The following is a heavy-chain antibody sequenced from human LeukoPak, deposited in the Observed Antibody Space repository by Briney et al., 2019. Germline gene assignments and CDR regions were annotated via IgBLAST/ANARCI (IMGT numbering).Heavy chain of an antibody. D-gene: IGHD2-2*01. CDR1: GYTFTSYG. V-gene: IGHV1-18*03. CDR3: ALHTIVVVPAAMGH. CDR2: ISAYNGNT. J-gene: IGHJ4*02. Sequence: ASVKVSCKASGYTFTSYGISWVRQAPGQGLEWMGWISAYNGNTNYAQKLQGRVTMTTDTSTSTAYMELRSLRSDDMAVYYCALHTIVVVPAAMGHWGQGTLVTVSS.